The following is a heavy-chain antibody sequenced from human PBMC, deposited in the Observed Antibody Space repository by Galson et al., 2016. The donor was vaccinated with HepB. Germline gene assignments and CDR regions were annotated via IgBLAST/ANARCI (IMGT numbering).Heavy chain of an antibody. J-gene: IGHJ6*04. Sequence: SLRLSCAASGLTFDTYAMNWLRQAPGKGPEWLSYISSSGNLIYVTDSVKGRFTISRDNSKNTLYLQMNSLRAEDTAVYYCSTDIVVVPAAQDYYYYYSMDVWGKGTTVTVSS. CDR3: STDIVVVPAAQDYYYYYSMDV. CDR1: GLTFDTYA. D-gene: IGHD2-2*01. V-gene: IGHV3-48*03. CDR2: ISSSGNLI.